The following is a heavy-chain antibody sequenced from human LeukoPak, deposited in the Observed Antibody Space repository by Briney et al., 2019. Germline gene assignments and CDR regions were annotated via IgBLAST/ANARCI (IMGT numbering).Heavy chain of an antibody. J-gene: IGHJ4*02. CDR1: GGSISSGGYS. CDR3: VSTMIVVGIDY. Sequence: SETLSLTCAVPGGSISSGGYSWSWIRQPPGKGLEWIGYIYYSGSTYYNPSLKSRVTISVDTSKNQFSLKLSSVTAADTAVYYCVSTMIVVGIDYWGQGTLVTVSS. D-gene: IGHD3-22*01. CDR2: IYYSGST. V-gene: IGHV4-30-2*05.